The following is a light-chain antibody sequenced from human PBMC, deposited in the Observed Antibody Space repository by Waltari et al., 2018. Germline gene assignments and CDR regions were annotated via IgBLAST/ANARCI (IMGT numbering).Light chain of an antibody. CDR3: QQYFGSPLT. Sequence: DIVMNQSPDSLAVSLGERATINFRSSQNVLSRSSNRNYLAWYQQKPGQPPKLLIYWASTRESGVPDRFSGSGSGTDFTLTISSLQAEDVAVYYCQQYFGSPLTFGGGTKVEIK. J-gene: IGKJ4*01. V-gene: IGKV4-1*01. CDR2: WAS. CDR1: QNVLSRSSNRNY.